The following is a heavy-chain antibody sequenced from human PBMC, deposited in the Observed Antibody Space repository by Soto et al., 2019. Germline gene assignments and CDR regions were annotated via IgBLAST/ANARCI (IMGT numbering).Heavy chain of an antibody. V-gene: IGHV4-59*08. J-gene: IGHJ5*02. CDR3: ARQGGDYVFWFDP. D-gene: IGHD2-21*02. Sequence: TSETLSLTCTVSGGSISSYYWSWIRQPPGKGLEWIGYIYYSGSTNYNPSLKSRVTISVDTSKNQFSLKLSSVTAADTAVYYCARQGGDYVFWFDPWGQGTLVTVSS. CDR2: IYYSGST. CDR1: GGSISSYY.